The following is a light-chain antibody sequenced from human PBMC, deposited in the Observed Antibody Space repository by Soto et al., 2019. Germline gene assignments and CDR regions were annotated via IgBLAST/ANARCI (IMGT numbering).Light chain of an antibody. V-gene: IGKV1-27*01. CDR1: QDISTY. Sequence: DIPMTKAPSSLYASVGDRVTITCRARQDISTYLAWYQQKPGKVPKLLVSAAYTLQSGVPPRFSGSGSGTDFTHTSSSLQPEDDATYYCQKYDNAPLTFGGGTKVEIK. CDR2: AAY. CDR3: QKYDNAPLT. J-gene: IGKJ4*01.